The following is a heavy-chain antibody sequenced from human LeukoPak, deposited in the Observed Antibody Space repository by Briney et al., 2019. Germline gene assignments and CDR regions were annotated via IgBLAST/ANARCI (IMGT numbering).Heavy chain of an antibody. J-gene: IGHJ4*02. Sequence: SETLSLTCAVYGPSFSGYYWTWIRQPPGKGLEWIGEINHSGSTNYNPSLKSRVTISVDTSKNHFSLKLTSVTAADTAVYYCARGEPAAATEGFDYWGQGTLVTVSS. CDR1: GPSFSGYY. V-gene: IGHV4-34*01. CDR3: ARGEPAAATEGFDY. D-gene: IGHD2-2*01. CDR2: INHSGST.